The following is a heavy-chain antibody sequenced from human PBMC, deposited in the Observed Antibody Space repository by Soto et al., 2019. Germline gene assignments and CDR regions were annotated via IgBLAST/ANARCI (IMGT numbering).Heavy chain of an antibody. J-gene: IGHJ4*02. CDR3: ARNFGDYIYY. V-gene: IGHV1-18*01. Sequence: ASVKVSCKAPGYTYSSYGSSWVRQAPGQGLKWMGRISANNGNTKYAQKFQGRITITTDKSTNTANMELSSLRSDDTAVYYCARNFGDYIYYWGQGTPVTVSS. CDR1: GYTYSSYG. CDR2: ISANNGNT. D-gene: IGHD4-17*01.